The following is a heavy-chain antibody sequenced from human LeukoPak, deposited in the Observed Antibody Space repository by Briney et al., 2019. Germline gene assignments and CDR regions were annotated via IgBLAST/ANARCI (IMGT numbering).Heavy chain of an antibody. CDR1: GYTFSSHG. V-gene: IGHV3-23*01. Sequence: GGSLRLSCAASGYTFSSHGLTWVRHAPGKGLEWVSTTNGARDNTYYAETVKGRFTISRDNSKNTLYLQMHSLRAEDTGIYYCAKVSVCYGCYLAYWGQGTLVTVS. J-gene: IGHJ4*02. CDR3: AKVSVCYGCYLAY. CDR2: TNGARDNT. D-gene: IGHD3-16*01.